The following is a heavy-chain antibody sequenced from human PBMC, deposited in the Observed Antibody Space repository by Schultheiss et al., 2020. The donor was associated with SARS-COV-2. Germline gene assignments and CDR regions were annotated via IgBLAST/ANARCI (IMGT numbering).Heavy chain of an antibody. J-gene: IGHJ6*02. CDR3: ARESRYNWNSDYYYYGMDV. CDR2: INPNSGGT. V-gene: IGHV1-2*02. CDR1: GYTFTGYY. Sequence: ASVKVSCKASGYTFTGYYMHWVRQAPGQGLEWMGWINPNSGGTNYAQKFQGRVTMTRDTSISTAYMELSRLRSDDTAVYYCARESRYNWNSDYYYYGMDVWGQGTTVTVSS. D-gene: IGHD1-7*01.